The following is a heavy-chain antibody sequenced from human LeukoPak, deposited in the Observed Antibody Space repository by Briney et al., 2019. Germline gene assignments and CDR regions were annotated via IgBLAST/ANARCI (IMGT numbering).Heavy chain of an antibody. J-gene: IGHJ6*02. CDR2: ISAYNGNT. CDR1: GYTFTSYG. Sequence: ASVKVSCKASGYTFTSYGISWVRQAPGQGLEWMGWISAYNGNTNYAQKLQSRVTMTTDTSTSTAYMELRSLRSDDTAVYYCARFANAITMIVVVPTDNNYYYGMDVWGQGTTVTVSS. V-gene: IGHV1-18*01. CDR3: ARFANAITMIVVVPTDNNYYYGMDV. D-gene: IGHD3-22*01.